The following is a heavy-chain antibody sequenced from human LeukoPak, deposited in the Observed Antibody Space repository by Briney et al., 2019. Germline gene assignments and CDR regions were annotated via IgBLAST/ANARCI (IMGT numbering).Heavy chain of an antibody. J-gene: IGHJ4*02. V-gene: IGHV3-11*04. Sequence: GGSLRLSCAASGFTFSDYYMTWIRQAPGKGLEWVSYISNSGTTIYYADSVKGRFTISRDNSKNTLYLQMNSLRAEDTAVYYCAREWSQYYFDYWGQGTLVTVSS. CDR3: AREWSQYYFDY. CDR1: GFTFSDYY. CDR2: ISNSGTTI. D-gene: IGHD2-15*01.